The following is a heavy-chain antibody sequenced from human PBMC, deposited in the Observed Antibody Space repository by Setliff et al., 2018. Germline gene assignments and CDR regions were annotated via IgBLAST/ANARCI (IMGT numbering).Heavy chain of an antibody. CDR1: GGSFSGYY. CDR2: INHSGST. J-gene: IGHJ6*03. D-gene: IGHD2-15*01. V-gene: IGHV4-34*01. Sequence: PSGTRSLTCAVYGGSFSGYYWSWIRQPPGKGLEWIGEINHSGSTNYNPSLKSRVTISVDTSKNQFSLKLSSVTAADTAVYYCARRMNRYYYYYMDVWGKGTTVTVSS. CDR3: ARRMNRYYYYYMDV.